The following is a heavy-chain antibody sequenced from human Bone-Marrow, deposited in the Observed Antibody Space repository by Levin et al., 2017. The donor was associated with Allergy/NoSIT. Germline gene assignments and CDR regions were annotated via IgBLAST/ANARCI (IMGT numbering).Heavy chain of an antibody. CDR2: ISYDGSTE. J-gene: IGHJ6*02. CDR3: ARGIWFGEFPYYYYYGMDV. Sequence: GGSLRLSCAASGFTFNRFILYWFRQSPGKGLEWLALISYDGSTEYHAESVKGRFTISRDNFKNPLFLQMNSLRSEDTAVYYCARGIWFGEFPYYYYYGMDVWGQGTTVTVSS. D-gene: IGHD3-10*01. V-gene: IGHV3-30*04. CDR1: GFTFNRFI.